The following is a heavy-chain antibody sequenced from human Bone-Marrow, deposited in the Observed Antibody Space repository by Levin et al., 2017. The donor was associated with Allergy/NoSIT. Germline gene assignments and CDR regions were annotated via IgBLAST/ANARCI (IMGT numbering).Heavy chain of an antibody. D-gene: IGHD5-12*01. CDR3: ARGVGENGYDHYYFGMDV. Sequence: SETLSLICSVSGFPITHDHSFWSWIRQPPGKGLEFLGYTSHRGDTSYNGSLKGRVSISLSTSKKQFSLRLSSMTAADTAIYYCARGVGENGYDHYYFGMDVWGQGTTVTASS. CDR2: TSHRGDT. J-gene: IGHJ6*02. CDR1: GFPITHDHSF. V-gene: IGHV4-30-4*01.